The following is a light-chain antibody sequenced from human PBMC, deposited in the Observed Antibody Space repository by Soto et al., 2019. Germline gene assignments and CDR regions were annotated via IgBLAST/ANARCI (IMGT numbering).Light chain of an antibody. CDR1: QTTNTW. J-gene: IGKJ2*01. V-gene: IGKV1-5*01. CDR2: DAS. CDR3: QQYISYPYT. Sequence: DIQMTQFPSTLSASVGDRVTITCRASQTTNTWLAWYQQKPGTAPKLLICDASSLEGGVPSRFSASGSGTEFTLAISSLQPYDLATYYRQQYISYPYTFGQGTKVDIK.